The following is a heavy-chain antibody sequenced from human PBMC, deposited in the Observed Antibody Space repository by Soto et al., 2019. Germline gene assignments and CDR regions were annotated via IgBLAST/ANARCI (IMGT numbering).Heavy chain of an antibody. CDR3: ATVFYYYDSSGYYYFDY. D-gene: IGHD3-22*01. V-gene: IGHV3-23*01. CDR1: GFTFSSYA. Sequence: PGGSLRLSCAASGFTFSSYAVSWVRQAPGKGPEWISSISGSGSTIYYADSVKGRFTISRDNSKNTLYLQMSSLRAEDTAVYYCATVFYYYDSSGYYYFDYWDQGTLVAVSS. J-gene: IGHJ4*02. CDR2: ISGSGSTI.